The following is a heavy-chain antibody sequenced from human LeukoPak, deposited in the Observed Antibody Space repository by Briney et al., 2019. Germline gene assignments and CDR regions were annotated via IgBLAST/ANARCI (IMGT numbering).Heavy chain of an antibody. Sequence: SVKVSCKASGGTFSSYAISWVRQAPGQGLEWMGGILPVLGTANYAQRFQGRVTITTDESTSTAYMELSSLRSEDTAVYFCARARGRAMREGRPTPGFYYYMDVWGKGTTVTVSS. J-gene: IGHJ6*03. CDR2: ILPVLGTA. D-gene: IGHD2-2*01. CDR1: GGTFSSYA. CDR3: ARARGRAMREGRPTPGFYYYMDV. V-gene: IGHV1-69*05.